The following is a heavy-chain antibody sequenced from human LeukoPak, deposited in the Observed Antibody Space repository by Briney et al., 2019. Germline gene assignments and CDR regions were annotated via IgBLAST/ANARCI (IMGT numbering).Heavy chain of an antibody. CDR2: IYHSGST. J-gene: IGHJ5*02. CDR3: ARSDHGDPNWFDP. Sequence: PSETLSLTCAVSGGSISSGGYSWSWIRQPPGKGLEWIGYIYHSGSTYYNPSLKSRVTISVDRSKNQFSLKLSSVTAADTAVYYCARSDHGDPNWFDPWGQGTLVTVSS. D-gene: IGHD4-17*01. V-gene: IGHV4-30-2*01. CDR1: GGSISSGGYS.